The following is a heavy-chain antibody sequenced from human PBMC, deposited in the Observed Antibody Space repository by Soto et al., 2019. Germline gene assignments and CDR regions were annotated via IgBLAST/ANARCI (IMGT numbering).Heavy chain of an antibody. D-gene: IGHD3-22*01. CDR2: ISAYNGNT. CDR1: GYTFISYG. CDR3: ARESTIRGLAGGSSGNSGYYGMDV. J-gene: IGHJ6*02. V-gene: IGHV1-18*01. Sequence: QVQLVQSGPEVKKPGASVQVSCKASGYTFISYGISWVRQAPGQGLEWMGWISAYNGNTNYARKLQGRGTMTTDTSTSTAYMELRSLRSDDTAVYYCARESTIRGLAGGSSGNSGYYGMDVWGQGTTVTVSS.